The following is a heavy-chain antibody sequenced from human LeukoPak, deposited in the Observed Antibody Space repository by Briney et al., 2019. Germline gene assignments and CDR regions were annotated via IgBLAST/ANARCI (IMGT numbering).Heavy chain of an antibody. CDR2: FNRNSGGT. Sequence: ASVKVSCKASGDSFTGYYMQRVRQAPGKGLEWMGWFNRNSGGTNYAQKFQGRVTMTRDTSISTAYMELSRLRSDDTAVYYCARDFSVWKAGTVVYWFDPWGQGTLVTVSS. J-gene: IGHJ5*02. CDR3: ARDFSVWKAGTVVYWFDP. V-gene: IGHV1-2*02. CDR1: GDSFTGYY. D-gene: IGHD4-23*01.